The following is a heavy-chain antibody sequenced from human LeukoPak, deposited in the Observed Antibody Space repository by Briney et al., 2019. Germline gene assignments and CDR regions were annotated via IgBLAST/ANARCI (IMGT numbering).Heavy chain of an antibody. V-gene: IGHV3-33*01. D-gene: IGHD5-18*01. J-gene: IGHJ4*02. CDR2: IWYDGSNK. CDR1: GFTFSSYG. CDR3: AGGYSYGSYYFDY. Sequence: PGGSLRLSCAASGFTFSSYGMHWVRQAPGKGLEWVAVIWYDGSNKYYADSVKGRFTISRDNSKSTLYLQMNSLRAEDTAVYYCAGGYSYGSYYFDYWGQGTLVTVSS.